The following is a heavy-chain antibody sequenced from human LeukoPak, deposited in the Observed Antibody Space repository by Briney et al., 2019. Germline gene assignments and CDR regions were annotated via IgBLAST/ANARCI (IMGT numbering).Heavy chain of an antibody. CDR2: IYYSGST. D-gene: IGHD3-22*01. CDR1: GGSISSSSYY. V-gene: IGHV4-39*01. CDR3: ARPVSDSSGYYLYYFDY. Sequence: PSETLSLTCTVSGGSISSSSYYWGWIRQPPGQGLEWIGSIYYSGSTYYNPSLKSRVTISVDTSKNQFSLKLSSVTAADTAVYYCARPVSDSSGYYLYYFDYWGQGTLVTVSS. J-gene: IGHJ4*02.